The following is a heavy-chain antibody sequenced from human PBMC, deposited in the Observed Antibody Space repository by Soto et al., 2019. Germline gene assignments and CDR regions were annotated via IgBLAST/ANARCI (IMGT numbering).Heavy chain of an antibody. CDR3: ARGVAVAGTRAFDI. V-gene: IGHV1-18*01. J-gene: IGHJ3*02. CDR1: GYTFTSYG. D-gene: IGHD6-19*01. CDR2: ISAYNGNT. Sequence: ASVKVSCKASGYTFTSYGISWVRQAPGQGLEWMGWISAYNGNTNYAQKHQGGVNMTTDTSTSTAYMELRSLRSDDTAVYYCARGVAVAGTRAFDIWGQGTMVTVSS.